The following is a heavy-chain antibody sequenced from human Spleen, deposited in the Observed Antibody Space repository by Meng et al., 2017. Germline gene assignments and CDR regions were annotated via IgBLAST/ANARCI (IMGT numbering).Heavy chain of an antibody. J-gene: IGHJ4*02. CDR2: INHSGST. D-gene: IGHD4-11*01. CDR3: ARGPTTMAHDFDY. CDR1: GGSISSSSYY. Sequence: SETLSLTCIVSGGSISSSSYYWAWIRQPPGKGLEWIGEINHSGSTNYNPSLESRATISVDTSQNNLSLKLSSVTAADSAVYYCARGPTTMAHDFDYWGQGTLVTVSS. V-gene: IGHV4-39*02.